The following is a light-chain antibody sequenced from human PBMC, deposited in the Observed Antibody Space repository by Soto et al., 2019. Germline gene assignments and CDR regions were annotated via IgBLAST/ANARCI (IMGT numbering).Light chain of an antibody. CDR1: SSDVGKYDL. CDR2: EVN. CDR3: LSYGLSTPWV. J-gene: IGLJ3*02. Sequence: QSALTQPASVSGSPGQSITISCTGTSSDVGKYDLVSWYQQHPGKAPKIMIFEVNKRPSGVSDRFSGSKSGNTASLTISGLQADDEAVYYCLSYGLSTPWVFGGGTKLTVL. V-gene: IGLV2-23*02.